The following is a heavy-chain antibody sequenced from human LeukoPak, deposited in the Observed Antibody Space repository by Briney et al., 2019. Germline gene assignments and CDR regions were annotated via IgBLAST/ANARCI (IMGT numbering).Heavy chain of an antibody. CDR3: ARSPPPIKYSSSHNVNWFDP. D-gene: IGHD6-13*01. V-gene: IGHV4-34*01. Sequence: SETLSLTCAVYGGSFSGYYWSWIRQPPGKGLEWIGEINHSGSTNYNPSLKSRVTISVDTSKNQFSLKLSSVTAADTAVCYCARSPPPIKYSSSHNVNWFDPWGQGTLVTVSS. CDR1: GGSFSGYY. CDR2: INHSGST. J-gene: IGHJ5*02.